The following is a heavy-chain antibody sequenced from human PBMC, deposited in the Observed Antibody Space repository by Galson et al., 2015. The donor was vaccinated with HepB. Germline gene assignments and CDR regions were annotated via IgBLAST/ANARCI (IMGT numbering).Heavy chain of an antibody. D-gene: IGHD1-14*01. CDR3: ARAPAEPGYFDY. V-gene: IGHV1-69*13. J-gene: IGHJ4*02. Sequence: SVKVSCKASGYTFTGYYMHWVRQAPGQGLEWMGGIIPIFGTANYAQKFQGRVTITADESTSTAYMELSSLRSEDTAVYYCARAPAEPGYFDYWGQGTLVTVSS. CDR1: GYTFTGYY. CDR2: IIPIFGTA.